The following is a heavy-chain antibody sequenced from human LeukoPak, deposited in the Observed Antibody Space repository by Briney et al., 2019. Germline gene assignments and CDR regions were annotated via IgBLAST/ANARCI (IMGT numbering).Heavy chain of an antibody. V-gene: IGHV3-23*01. CDR2: ISGSGGST. CDR3: ATLDVDTAMVPLGY. CDR1: GFTFSSYA. J-gene: IGHJ4*02. Sequence: GGSLRLSCAASGFTFSSYAMSWVRQAPGKGLEWVSAISGSGGSTYYADSVKGRFTISRDNSKNTLYLQMNSLRAKDTAVYYCATLDVDTAMVPLGYWGQGTLVTVSS. D-gene: IGHD5-18*01.